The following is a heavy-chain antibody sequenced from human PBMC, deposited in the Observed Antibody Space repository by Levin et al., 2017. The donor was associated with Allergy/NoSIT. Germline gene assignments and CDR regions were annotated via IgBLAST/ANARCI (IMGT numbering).Heavy chain of an antibody. CDR3: ARGGQCGGDCYFLDAFDI. CDR2: IIPIFGTA. V-gene: IGHV1-69*06. CDR1: GGTFSSYA. J-gene: IGHJ3*02. D-gene: IGHD2-21*01. Sequence: ASVKVSCKASGGTFSSYAISWVRQAPGQGLEWMGGIIPIFGTANYAQKFQGRVTITADKSTSTAYMELSSLRSEDTAVYYCARGGQCGGDCYFLDAFDIWGQGTMVTVSS.